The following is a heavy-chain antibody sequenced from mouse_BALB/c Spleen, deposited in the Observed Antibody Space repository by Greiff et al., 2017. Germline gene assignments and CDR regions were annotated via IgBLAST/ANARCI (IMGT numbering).Heavy chain of an antibody. CDR1: GFSLTSYG. J-gene: IGHJ2*01. V-gene: IGHV2-9*02. Sequence: VQLQQSGPGLVAPSQSLSITCTVSGFSLTSYGVHWVRQPPGKGLEWLGVIWAGGSTNYNSALMSRLSISKDNSKSQVFLKMNSLQTDDTAMYYCARDPIYYYGSSLDYWGQGTTLTVSS. D-gene: IGHD1-1*01. CDR3: ARDPIYYYGSSLDY. CDR2: IWAGGST.